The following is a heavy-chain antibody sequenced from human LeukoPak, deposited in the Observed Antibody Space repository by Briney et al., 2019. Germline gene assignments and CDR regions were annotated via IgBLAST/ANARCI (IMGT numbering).Heavy chain of an antibody. V-gene: IGHV4-39*01. D-gene: IGHD3-9*01. CDR2: IYYSGGT. J-gene: IGHJ4*02. Sequence: SETLSLTCTVSGGPITTSSYYWGWIRQPPGNGLEWIGSIYYSGGTCYNSALRMPVTISVETSKTQFSLKLTSVTAADTVVYFFFKQKTAYEILTGYYILSYFDYWGQGTLVTVSS. CDR3: FKQKTAYEILTGYYILSYFDY. CDR1: GGPITTSSYY.